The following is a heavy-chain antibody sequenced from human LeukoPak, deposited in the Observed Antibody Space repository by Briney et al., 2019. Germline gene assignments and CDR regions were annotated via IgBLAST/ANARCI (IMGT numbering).Heavy chain of an antibody. CDR2: IYYSGST. Sequence: PSETLSLTCAVYGGSFSGYYWSWIRQHPGKGLEWIGYIYYSGSTYYNPSLKSRVTISVGTSKNQFSLKLSSVTAADTAVYYCARVRGQFYYDSSGYNDAFDIWGQGTMVTVSS. CDR3: ARVRGQFYYDSSGYNDAFDI. V-gene: IGHV4-31*11. D-gene: IGHD3-22*01. J-gene: IGHJ3*02. CDR1: GGSFSGYY.